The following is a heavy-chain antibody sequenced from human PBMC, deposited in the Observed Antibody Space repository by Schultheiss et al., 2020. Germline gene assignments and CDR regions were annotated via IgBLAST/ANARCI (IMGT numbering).Heavy chain of an antibody. CDR3: ARATFYFATSDLQFDY. CDR2: IYGGGST. D-gene: IGHD3-22*01. CDR1: GFTVSSDY. J-gene: IGHJ4*02. Sequence: GGSLRLSCAASGFTVSSDYMTWVRQAPGKGLEWVSVIYGGGSTYYADSVKGRFTISRDSSKNTLHLQMNSLRAEDTAMYYCARATFYFATSDLQFDYWGQGTLVTVYS. V-gene: IGHV3-66*01.